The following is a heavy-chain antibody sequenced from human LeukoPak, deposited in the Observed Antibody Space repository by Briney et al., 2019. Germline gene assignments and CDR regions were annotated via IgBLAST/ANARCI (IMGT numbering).Heavy chain of an antibody. D-gene: IGHD6-19*01. CDR1: GGSFSGYY. J-gene: IGHJ5*02. Sequence: PSETLSLTCAVYGGSFSGYYWSWIRQPPGKGLEWIGEINHSGSTNYNPSLKSRVTISVDTSKNQFSLKLGSVTAADTAVYYCARVVRGYSSGWYRVAWFDPWGQGTLVTVSS. CDR3: ARVVRGYSSGWYRVAWFDP. V-gene: IGHV4-34*01. CDR2: INHSGST.